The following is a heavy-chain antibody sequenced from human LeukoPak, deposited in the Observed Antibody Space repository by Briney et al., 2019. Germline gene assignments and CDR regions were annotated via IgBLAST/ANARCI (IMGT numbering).Heavy chain of an antibody. Sequence: SETLSLTCAVSGASIASHSWWSWVRQPPGKGLEWIGEVYHSGGANYKPSLKSRVTISVDTSRNHFSLKLTSVTAADTAVYYCARGSRVTPIDYWGQGTLVTVSS. V-gene: IGHV4/OR15-8*01. D-gene: IGHD2-21*02. CDR2: VYHSGGA. CDR1: GASIASHSW. J-gene: IGHJ4*02. CDR3: ARGSRVTPIDY.